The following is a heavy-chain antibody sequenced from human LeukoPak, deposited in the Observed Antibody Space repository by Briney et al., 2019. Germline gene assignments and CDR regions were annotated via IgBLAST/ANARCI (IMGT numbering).Heavy chain of an antibody. CDR3: ARHGGGYSFDY. CDR2: IDYSGST. J-gene: IGHJ4*02. V-gene: IGHV4-59*08. CDR1: GGSISSYY. Sequence: PSETLSLTCTVSGGSISSYYWSWIRQPPGKGLEWIGYIDYSGSTKYNPSLKSRVTTSVDTSKNQFSLNLSSVTAAVTAVYYCARHGGGYSFDYWGQGTLVTVSS. D-gene: IGHD5-24*01.